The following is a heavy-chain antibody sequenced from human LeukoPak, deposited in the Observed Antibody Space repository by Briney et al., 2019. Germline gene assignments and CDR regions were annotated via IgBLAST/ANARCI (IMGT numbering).Heavy chain of an antibody. V-gene: IGHV3-9*01. CDR2: ISWNSGSI. CDR1: GFTFSSYA. J-gene: IGHJ4*02. Sequence: PGGSLRLSCAASGFTFSSYAMHWVRQAPGKGLEWVSGISWNSGSIGYADSVKGRFTISRDNAKNSLYLQMNSLRAEDTALYYCAKDMSATVTTYFDYWGQGTLVTVSS. CDR3: AKDMSATVTTYFDY. D-gene: IGHD4-17*01.